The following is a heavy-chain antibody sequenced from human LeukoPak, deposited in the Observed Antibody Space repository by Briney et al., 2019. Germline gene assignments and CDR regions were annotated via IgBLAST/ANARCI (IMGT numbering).Heavy chain of an antibody. V-gene: IGHV3-48*03. CDR3: ARPRYCSSTSCFLFDY. CDR2: ISSSGSTI. CDR1: GFTFSSYE. D-gene: IGHD2-2*01. J-gene: IGHJ4*02. Sequence: GGSLRLSCAASGFTFSSYEMNWVRQAPGKGLEWVSYISSSGSTIYYADSVKGRFTISRDNAKNSLYLQMNSLRAEDTAVYYCARPRYCSSTSCFLFDYWGQGTLVTVSS.